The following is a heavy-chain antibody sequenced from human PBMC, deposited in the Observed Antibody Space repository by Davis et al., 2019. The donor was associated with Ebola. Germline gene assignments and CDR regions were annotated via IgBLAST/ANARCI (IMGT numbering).Heavy chain of an antibody. D-gene: IGHD3-9*01. CDR1: GFTFSSYG. CDR2: ISYDGTNV. Sequence: GESLKISCAASGFTFSSYGMHWVRQAPGKGLEWVAAISYDGTNVYYADSVKGRFTISRDNARDSLYLQMDSLRVEDTAIYYCARDAFSLSRYDTEDHWGQGTLVTVSS. J-gene: IGHJ4*02. V-gene: IGHV3-33*05. CDR3: ARDAFSLSRYDTEDH.